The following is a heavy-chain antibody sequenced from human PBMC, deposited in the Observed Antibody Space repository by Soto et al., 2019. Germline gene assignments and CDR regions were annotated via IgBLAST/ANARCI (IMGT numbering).Heavy chain of an antibody. CDR3: ARAVSYDSSGYYFDY. Sequence: PSETLSLTCAVYGGSFSGYYWSWIRQPPGKGLEWIGVINHSGSTNYNPSLKSRVTISVDTSKNQFSLKLSSVTAADTAVYYCARAVSYDSSGYYFDYWGQGTLVTAPQ. CDR2: INHSGST. D-gene: IGHD3-22*01. CDR1: GGSFSGYY. J-gene: IGHJ4*02. V-gene: IGHV4-34*01.